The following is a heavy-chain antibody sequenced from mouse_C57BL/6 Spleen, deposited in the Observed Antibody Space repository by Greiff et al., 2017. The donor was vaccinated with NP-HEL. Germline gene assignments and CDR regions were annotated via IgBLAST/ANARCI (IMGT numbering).Heavy chain of an antibody. V-gene: IGHV5-16*01. J-gene: IGHJ1*03. D-gene: IGHD3-3*01. Sequence: EVKVVESEGGLVQPGSSMKLSCTASGFTFSDYYMAWVRQVPEKGLEWVANINYDGSSTYYLDSLKSRFIISRDNAKNILYLQMSSLKSEDTATYYCAREGGREWYFDVWGTGTTVTVSS. CDR3: AREGGREWYFDV. CDR2: INYDGSST. CDR1: GFTFSDYY.